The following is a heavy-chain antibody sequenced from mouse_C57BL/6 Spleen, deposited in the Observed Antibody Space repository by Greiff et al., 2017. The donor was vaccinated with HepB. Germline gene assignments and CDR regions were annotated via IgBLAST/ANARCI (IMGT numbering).Heavy chain of an antibody. D-gene: IGHD1-1*01. Sequence: VQLQQSGPELVKPGASVKISCKASGYAFSSSWMNWVKQRPGKGLEWIGRIYPGDGDTNYNGKFKGKATLTAYKSSSTAYMQLSSLTSEDSAVYFCSRERVDYYGSSSWFAYWGQGTLVTVSA. CDR3: SRERVDYYGSSSWFAY. J-gene: IGHJ3*01. CDR1: GYAFSSSW. CDR2: IYPGDGDT. V-gene: IGHV1-82*01.